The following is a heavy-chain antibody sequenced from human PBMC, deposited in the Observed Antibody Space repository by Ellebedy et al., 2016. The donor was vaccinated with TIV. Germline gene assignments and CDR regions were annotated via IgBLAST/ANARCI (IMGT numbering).Heavy chain of an antibody. CDR1: GLNFRTYG. Sequence: GGSLRLSXEASGLNFRTYGMHWVRQAPGKGLEWVAGIWYDGSNKKYADSVKGRFTISRDNSNNTLYLQMNSLRAEDTAIYYCARDTYNFDSSGYYFDHWGQGTLVTVSS. D-gene: IGHD3-22*01. V-gene: IGHV3-33*01. J-gene: IGHJ4*02. CDR3: ARDTYNFDSSGYYFDH. CDR2: IWYDGSNK.